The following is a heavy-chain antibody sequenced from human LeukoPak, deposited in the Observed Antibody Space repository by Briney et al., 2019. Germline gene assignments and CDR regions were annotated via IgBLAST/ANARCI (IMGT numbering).Heavy chain of an antibody. Sequence: PGGFLRLSCAASGFTFSSCSMNWVRQAPGKGLEWVSSISSSSSYIYYADSVKGRFTISRDNAKNSLYLQMNSLRAEDTAVYYCARDPPTTYYYDSSGYYYFSYWGQGTLVTVSS. J-gene: IGHJ4*02. CDR1: GFTFSSCS. CDR3: ARDPPTTYYYDSSGYYYFSY. D-gene: IGHD3-22*01. CDR2: ISSSSSYI. V-gene: IGHV3-21*01.